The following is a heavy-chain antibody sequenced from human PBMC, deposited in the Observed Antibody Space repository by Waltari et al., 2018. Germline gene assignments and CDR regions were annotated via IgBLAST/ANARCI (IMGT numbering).Heavy chain of an antibody. D-gene: IGHD3-3*01. CDR3: VRQFGVVLTHFYCYGMDV. J-gene: IGHJ6*02. Sequence: QVQLVQSGAEVKKPGASVKVSCEASGYTFTTFSIHWMRQAPGQRLEWMGWINAANGNTNYSRKFEARVTMSRDTSARTAYMELSSVRSDDTAVYYCVRQFGVVLTHFYCYGMDVWGQGTTVTVSS. CDR2: INAANGNT. V-gene: IGHV1-3*01. CDR1: GYTFTTFS.